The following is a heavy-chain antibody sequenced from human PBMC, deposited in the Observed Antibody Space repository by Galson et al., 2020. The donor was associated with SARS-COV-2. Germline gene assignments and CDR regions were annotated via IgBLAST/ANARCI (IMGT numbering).Heavy chain of an antibody. CDR2: ISYDGSNK. CDR3: ARDPWGWQRDYYFDY. V-gene: IGHV3-30-3*01. J-gene: IGHJ4*02. CDR1: RFIFNKYT. Sequence: GESLKISCAASRFIFNKYTMHWVRQAPGKGLEWVAVISYDGSNKYYADSVKGRFTISRDNSKNTLYLQMDSLRAEDTAVYYCARDPWGWQRDYYFDYWGQGTLVTVSS. D-gene: IGHD5-12*01.